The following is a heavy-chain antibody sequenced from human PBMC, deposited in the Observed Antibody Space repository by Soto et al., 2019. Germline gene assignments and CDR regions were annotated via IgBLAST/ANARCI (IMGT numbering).Heavy chain of an antibody. J-gene: IGHJ5*02. CDR2: IYNSGIT. V-gene: IGHV4-30-4*01. CDR1: GCSLGGGDYS. D-gene: IGHD3-3*01. Sequence: SETLSLTCSGSGCSLGGGDYSWGWVRQAPGEGLEWIGHIYNSGITYYNPSLKSRVVISIDTSRNQFSLRLNSLTAADRAVYFCARGVTVFGLVSRFWFDPWGQGTVVTVSS. CDR3: ARGVTVFGLVSRFWFDP.